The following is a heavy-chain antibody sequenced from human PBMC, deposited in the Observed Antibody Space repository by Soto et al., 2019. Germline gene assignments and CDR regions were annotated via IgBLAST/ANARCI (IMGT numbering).Heavy chain of an antibody. J-gene: IGHJ4*02. CDR2: VTSAMKT. D-gene: IGHD1-1*01. CDR3: AKGTAIRLVDN. Sequence: GGSLRLSCAASGFTFSSYAMGWARQAPGKGLEWVSVVTSAMKTYYADSVKGRFTISRDNSKNTVYLQMNSLTVADTAVYYCAKGTAIRLVDNWGQGTLVTVSS. CDR1: GFTFSSYA. V-gene: IGHV3-23*01.